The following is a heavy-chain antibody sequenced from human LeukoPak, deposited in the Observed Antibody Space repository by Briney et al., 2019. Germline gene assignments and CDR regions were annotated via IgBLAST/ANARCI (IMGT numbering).Heavy chain of an antibody. Sequence: GSLRLSCAASGFTFSNYWMSWVRQAPGKGLEWVANIKEDGSEKYYVDSVKGRFTISRDNAKNSLYLQMNSLRAEDTAVHYCARTIRGYWGQGTLVTVSS. V-gene: IGHV3-7*01. D-gene: IGHD3-10*01. J-gene: IGHJ4*02. CDR3: ARTIRGY. CDR1: GFTFSNYW. CDR2: IKEDGSEK.